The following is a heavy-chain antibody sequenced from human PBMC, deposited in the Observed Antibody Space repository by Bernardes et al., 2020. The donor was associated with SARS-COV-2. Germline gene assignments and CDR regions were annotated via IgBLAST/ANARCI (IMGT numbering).Heavy chain of an antibody. V-gene: IGHV3-21*01. J-gene: IGHJ6*02. CDR3: ARVKPAWAAAGPYYYYYGMDV. CDR1: GFTFSSYS. D-gene: IGHD6-13*01. CDR2: ISSSSSYI. Sequence: GGSLRLSCAASGFTFSSYSMNWVRQAPGKGLEWVSSISSSSSYIYYADSVKGRFTISRDNAKNSLYLQMNSLRAEDTAVYYCARVKPAWAAAGPYYYYYGMDVWGQGTTVTVSS.